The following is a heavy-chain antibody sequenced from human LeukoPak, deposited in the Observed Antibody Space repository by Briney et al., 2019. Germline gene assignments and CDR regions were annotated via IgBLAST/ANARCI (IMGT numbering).Heavy chain of an antibody. CDR1: GFTFSNYA. D-gene: IGHD4-17*01. J-gene: IGHJ4*02. V-gene: IGHV3-23*01. CDR2: ISGGGETT. Sequence: GGSLRLSCAASGFTFSNYAMNWVRQAPGKGLEWVSSISGGGETTYYADSAKGRFTISRDNSQNTLYLQMNSLRAEDTAVYYCARDYADYVGYFFFDYWGQGTLVTVST. CDR3: ARDYADYVGYFFFDY.